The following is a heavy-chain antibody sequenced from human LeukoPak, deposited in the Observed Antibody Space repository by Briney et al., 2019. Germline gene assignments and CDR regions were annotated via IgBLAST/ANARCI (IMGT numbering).Heavy chain of an antibody. CDR1: AFTFSSYG. CDR3: AKDRRFYDYVWGSLY. Sequence: GGSLRLSCAASAFTFSSYGMHWVRQAPGKGLEWVAVISYDGSNKYYADSVKGRFTISRDNSKNTLYLQMNSLRAEDTAVYYCAKDRRFYDYVWGSLYWGQGTLVTVSS. V-gene: IGHV3-30*18. CDR2: ISYDGSNK. J-gene: IGHJ4*02. D-gene: IGHD3-16*01.